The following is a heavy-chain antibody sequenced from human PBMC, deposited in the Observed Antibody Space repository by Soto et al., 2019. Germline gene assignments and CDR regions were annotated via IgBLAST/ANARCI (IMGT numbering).Heavy chain of an antibody. J-gene: IGHJ6*02. CDR3: ARSSYYYYGMDV. D-gene: IGHD6-13*01. Sequence: SETLSLTCTVSGGSISSYYLSWIRQPPGKGLEWIGYIYYSGSTNYNPSLKSRVTISVDTSKNQFSLKLSSVTAADTAVYYCARSSYYYYGMDVWGQGTTVTVS. CDR2: IYYSGST. CDR1: GGSISSYY. V-gene: IGHV4-59*01.